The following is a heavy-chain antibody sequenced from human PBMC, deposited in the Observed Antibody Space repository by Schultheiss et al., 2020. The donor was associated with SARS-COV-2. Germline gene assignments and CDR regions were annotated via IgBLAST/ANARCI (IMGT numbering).Heavy chain of an antibody. CDR1: GFTFSSYG. D-gene: IGHD3-3*01. CDR3: AKDYRVVIPYYYGMDV. J-gene: IGHJ6*02. Sequence: GESLKISCAASGFTFSSYGMHWVRQAPGKGLEWVAVISYDGSNKYYADSVKGRFTISRDNSKNTLYLQMNSLRAEDTAVYYCAKDYRVVIPYYYGMDVWGQGTTVTVSS. CDR2: ISYDGSNK. V-gene: IGHV3-30*18.